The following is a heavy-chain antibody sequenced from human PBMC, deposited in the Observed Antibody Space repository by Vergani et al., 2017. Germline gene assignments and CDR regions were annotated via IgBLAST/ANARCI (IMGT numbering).Heavy chain of an antibody. CDR2: ICASGNA. CDR1: GGSISAGYYF. V-gene: IGHV4-61*02. CDR3: ARRGRGYYGGGKGRPLRTAFDV. J-gene: IGHJ3*01. D-gene: IGHD4-23*01. Sequence: QVQLQASGPGRVKPSQTLSLTCTMSGGSISAGYYFWSWIRQPAGKGLEWLGHICASGNASHSPSLKTRVSMSVDTSKNQFSRTVTSVTAADTAIYFCARRGRGYYGGGKGRPLRTAFDVWGHGTVVTVSS.